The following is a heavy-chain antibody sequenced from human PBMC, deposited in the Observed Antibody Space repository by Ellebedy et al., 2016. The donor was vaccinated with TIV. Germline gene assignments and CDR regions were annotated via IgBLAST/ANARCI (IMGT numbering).Heavy chain of an antibody. CDR1: RGSISSGNYY. CDR3: ARGSTVTMGMFFGY. CDR2: IYYSGST. V-gene: IGHV4-31*03. J-gene: IGHJ4*02. D-gene: IGHD4-17*01. Sequence: SETLSLTXTVARGSISSGNYYWSWIRQHPGKGLEWIGYIYYSGSTYYNPSLKSRVSISADTSKNQFSLTLNSLTPADTAVYFCARGSTVTMGMFFGYWGPGTLVTVSS.